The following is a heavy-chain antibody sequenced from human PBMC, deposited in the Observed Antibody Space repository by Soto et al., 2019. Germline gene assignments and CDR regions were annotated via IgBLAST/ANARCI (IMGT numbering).Heavy chain of an antibody. CDR2: ISGSGGST. D-gene: IGHD1-26*01. V-gene: IGHV3-23*01. CDR3: AKDRMGGHAGWFDP. J-gene: IGHJ5*02. CDR1: GFTFSSYA. Sequence: PGGSLRLSCAASGFTFSSYAMHWVRQAPGKGLEWVSAISGSGGSTYYADSVKGRFTISRDNSKNTLYLQMNSLRAEDTAVYYCAKDRMGGHAGWFDPWGQGTLVTVSS.